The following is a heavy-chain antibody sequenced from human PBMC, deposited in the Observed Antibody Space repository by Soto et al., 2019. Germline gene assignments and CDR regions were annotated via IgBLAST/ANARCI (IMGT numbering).Heavy chain of an antibody. J-gene: IGHJ4*02. CDR2: ISSSSSTK. V-gene: IGHV3-48*01. CDR3: ARVAYYYDSSGYFY. Sequence: PGGSLRLSCAASGFTFSSYSMNWVRQAPGKGLEWASYISSSSSTKHYADSVKGRFTISRDNAKNSLYLQMNSLRAEDTAVYYCARVAYYYDSSGYFYWGQGTLVTVSS. D-gene: IGHD3-22*01. CDR1: GFTFSSYS.